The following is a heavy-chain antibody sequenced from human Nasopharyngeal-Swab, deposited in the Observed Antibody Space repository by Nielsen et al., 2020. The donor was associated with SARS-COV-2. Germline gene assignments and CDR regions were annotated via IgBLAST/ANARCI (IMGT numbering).Heavy chain of an antibody. CDR3: ARDIVGATPNFDY. J-gene: IGHJ4*02. D-gene: IGHD1-26*01. CDR1: GFTFSDYY. Sequence: GESLKISCAASGFTFSDYYMSWIRQAPGKGLEWVSYISSSGSTIYYADSVKGRFTISRDNAKNSLYLQINSLRAEDTAVYYCARDIVGATPNFDYWGQGTLVTVSS. V-gene: IGHV3-11*04. CDR2: ISSSGSTI.